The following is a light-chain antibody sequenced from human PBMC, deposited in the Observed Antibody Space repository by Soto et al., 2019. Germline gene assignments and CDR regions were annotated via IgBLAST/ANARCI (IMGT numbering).Light chain of an antibody. CDR2: DVS. J-gene: IGLJ1*01. CDR1: SSDVGTYNF. Sequence: QSVLTQPRSVSGSPGQSVTISCTGTSSDVGTYNFVSWYQQHPGKVPKLMIYDVSKRPSGVPDRFSGSKSGNTASLTISGLQAEDEADYDCCSYTGRPPHYVFGTGTKLTVL. V-gene: IGLV2-11*01. CDR3: CSYTGRPPHYV.